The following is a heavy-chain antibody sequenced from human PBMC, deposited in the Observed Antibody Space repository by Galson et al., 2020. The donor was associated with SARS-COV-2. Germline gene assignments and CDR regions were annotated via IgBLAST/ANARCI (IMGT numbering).Heavy chain of an antibody. CDR1: GYTFTSYY. CDR2: INPNSSNT. J-gene: IGHJ4*02. D-gene: IGHD6-19*01. CDR3: ARAAVGGSNFDY. Sequence: ASVKVSCKASGYTFTSYYMHWVRQAPGQGLEWTGIINPNSSNTNYAQKFQGRVTMTRDTSASTVYMELSGLRSEDTAVYYCARAAVGGSNFDYWGQGSLVTVSS. V-gene: IGHV1-46*01.